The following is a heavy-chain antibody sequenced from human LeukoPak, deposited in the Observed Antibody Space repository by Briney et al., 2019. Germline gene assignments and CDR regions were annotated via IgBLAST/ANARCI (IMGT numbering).Heavy chain of an antibody. D-gene: IGHD2-2*02. CDR1: GGSISSYY. Sequence: SETLSLTCTVSGGSISSYYWSWIRQPPGKGLEWIGYIYTSGSTNYNPSLKSRDTISVDTSKNQFSLKLSSVTAADTAVYYCARVRVVVPAAIAWFDPWGQGTLVTVSS. CDR3: ARVRVVVPAAIAWFDP. J-gene: IGHJ5*02. V-gene: IGHV4-4*09. CDR2: IYTSGST.